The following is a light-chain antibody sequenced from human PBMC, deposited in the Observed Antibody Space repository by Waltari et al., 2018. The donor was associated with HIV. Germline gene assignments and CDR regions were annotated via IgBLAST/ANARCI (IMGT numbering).Light chain of an antibody. V-gene: IGLV2-23*02. CDR2: EVT. J-gene: IGLJ1*01. Sequence: QSALTQPASVSGSPGQSIPISCTGTHSHIGEYNLVPWYQQHPGKVPKVLIFEVTTRPSGISHRFSGSKSDNTASLTISGLQAEDEADYYCSSYATGNTYVFGTGTSVTVL. CDR1: HSHIGEYNL. CDR3: SSYATGNTYV.